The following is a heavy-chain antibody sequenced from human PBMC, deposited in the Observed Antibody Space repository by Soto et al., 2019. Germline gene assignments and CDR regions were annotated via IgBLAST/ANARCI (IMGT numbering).Heavy chain of an antibody. CDR1: GYTFTSYD. Sequence: QVQLVQSGAAVKKPGASVKVSCKASGYTFTSYDINWVRQAAGQGLGWIGWMNPNSGKAVYAQKLQGRVTMAGNTSISTAYMELSSLRSDDTAVYFCARGLVVVSATYWYFDLWGRGTLVTVSS. CDR3: ARGLVVVSATYWYFDL. D-gene: IGHD2-15*01. CDR2: MNPNSGKA. V-gene: IGHV1-8*01. J-gene: IGHJ2*01.